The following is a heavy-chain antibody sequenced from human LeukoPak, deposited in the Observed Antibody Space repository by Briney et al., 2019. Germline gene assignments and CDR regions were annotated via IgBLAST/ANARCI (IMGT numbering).Heavy chain of an antibody. Sequence: PGGSLRLSCAASGFTFSSYSMSWVRQAPGKGLEWVGRIKSKSVGGTTEYAAPVKGRFTVSRDDSKSTLYLQMNSLKTEDTAVYYCATGGYCSGGSCYPVGFNYWGQGTLVTVSS. D-gene: IGHD2-15*01. CDR3: ATGGYCSGGSCYPVGFNY. J-gene: IGHJ4*02. CDR1: GFTFSSYS. CDR2: IKSKSVGGTT. V-gene: IGHV3-15*01.